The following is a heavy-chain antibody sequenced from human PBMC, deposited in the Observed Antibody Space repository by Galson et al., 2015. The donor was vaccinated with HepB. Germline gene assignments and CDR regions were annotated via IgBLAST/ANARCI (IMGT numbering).Heavy chain of an antibody. D-gene: IGHD6-19*01. V-gene: IGHV1-2*04. CDR2: INPNSGGT. J-gene: IGHJ3*02. CDR1: GYTFTGYY. Sequence: SVKVSCKASGYTFTGYYMHWVRQAPGQGLEWIGWINPNSGGTNYAQKFQGWVTMTRDTSISTAYMELSRLRSDDTAVYYCARTSSGWSDAFDIWGQGTMVTVSS. CDR3: ARTSSGWSDAFDI.